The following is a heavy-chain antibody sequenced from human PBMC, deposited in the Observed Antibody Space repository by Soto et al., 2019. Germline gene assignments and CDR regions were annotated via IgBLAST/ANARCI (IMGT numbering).Heavy chain of an antibody. CDR3: ARRDFYCRARNWFSGDYAMEV. J-gene: IGHJ6*02. D-gene: IGHD2-15*01. V-gene: IGHV3-23*01. Sequence: SLRLSFSPSAFACSTYSMRTVRRAPRKGIEWGSTFSGTAVAANYADSVSGRFTISRDNSKNRLYRQMDILRTEATTPYSSARRDFYCRARNWFSGDYAMEVWGEGTTVSV. CDR1: AFACSTYS. CDR2: FSGTAVAA.